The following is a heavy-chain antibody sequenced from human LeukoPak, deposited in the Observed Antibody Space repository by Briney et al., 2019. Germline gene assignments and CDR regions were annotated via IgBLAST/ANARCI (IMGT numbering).Heavy chain of an antibody. J-gene: IGHJ4*02. CDR3: AREFEGTASGAGY. Sequence: GGSLRLSXAASGFTFSSYSMNWVRQAPGKGLEWVSYISSSSSTIYYADSVKGRFTISRDNAKNSLYLQMNSLRAEDAAVYFCAREFEGTASGAGYWGQGTLVTVSS. V-gene: IGHV3-48*01. CDR1: GFTFSSYS. D-gene: IGHD3-16*01. CDR2: ISSSSSTI.